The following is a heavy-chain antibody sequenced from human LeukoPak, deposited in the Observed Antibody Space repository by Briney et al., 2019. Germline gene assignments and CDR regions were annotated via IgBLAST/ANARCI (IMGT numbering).Heavy chain of an antibody. CDR1: GFTFSSYA. V-gene: IGHV3-23*01. J-gene: IGHJ4*02. CDR3: ARDWTYGYSYFDY. D-gene: IGHD5-18*01. CDR2: ISPSGSTT. Sequence: GGSLRLSCAASGFTFSSYAMTWVRQAPGKGLEWVSSISPSGSTTYYADSVKGRFTISRDNAKNSLYLQMNSLRDEDTAVYYCARDWTYGYSYFDYWGQGTLVTVSS.